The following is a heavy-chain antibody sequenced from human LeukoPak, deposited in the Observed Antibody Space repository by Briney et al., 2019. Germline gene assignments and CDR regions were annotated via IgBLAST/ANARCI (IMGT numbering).Heavy chain of an antibody. J-gene: IGHJ4*02. CDR1: GFTFSSYA. V-gene: IGHV3-23*01. D-gene: IGHD6-13*01. CDR3: AKDELSYSSSWAFDY. Sequence: GGSLRLSCAASGFTFSSYAMSWVRQAPGKGLEWVSAISGSGGSTYYADSVKGRFTISRDNSKNTLYLQMNSLRAEDTAVYYCAKDELSYSSSWAFDYWGQGTLVTVSS. CDR2: ISGSGGST.